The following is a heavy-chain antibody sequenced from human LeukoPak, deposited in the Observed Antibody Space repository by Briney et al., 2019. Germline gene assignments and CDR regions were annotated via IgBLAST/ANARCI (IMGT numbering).Heavy chain of an antibody. D-gene: IGHD5-24*01. CDR2: IYTSGST. Sequence: SETLSLTCTVSGGSISSYYWSWIRQPAGKGLEWIGRIYTSGSTNYNPSLKSRVTISVDTSKNQFSLKLSSVTAADTAVYYCARSWLQYLPDAFDIWGQGTMVTVSS. CDR3: ARSWLQYLPDAFDI. V-gene: IGHV4-4*07. CDR1: GGSISSYY. J-gene: IGHJ3*02.